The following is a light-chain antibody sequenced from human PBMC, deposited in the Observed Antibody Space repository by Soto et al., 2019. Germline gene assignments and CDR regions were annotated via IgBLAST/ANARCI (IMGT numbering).Light chain of an antibody. J-gene: IGKJ1*01. V-gene: IGKV3-20*01. CDR1: QSVRSN. Sequence: LTPSPATLSLSPGERATLSCRASQSVRSNLAWYQQKPGQAPRLLIYGASTRATDVPDRFSGSGSGADFTLTISRLEPEDFAVYYCQQYGSSPPRTFGQGTKVDIK. CDR3: QQYGSSPPRT. CDR2: GAS.